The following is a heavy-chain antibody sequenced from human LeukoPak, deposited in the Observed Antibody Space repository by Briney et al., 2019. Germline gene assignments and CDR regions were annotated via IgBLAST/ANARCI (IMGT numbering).Heavy chain of an antibody. D-gene: IGHD3-22*01. Sequence: GRSLRLSCAASGFTFDDYAMHWVRQAPGKGLEWVSGISWNSGSIGYADSVKGRFTISRDNAKNSLYLQMNSLRAEDMALYYCAKDYYYDNSGPFDYWGQGTLVTVSS. CDR3: AKDYYYDNSGPFDY. CDR2: ISWNSGSI. CDR1: GFTFDDYA. J-gene: IGHJ4*02. V-gene: IGHV3-9*03.